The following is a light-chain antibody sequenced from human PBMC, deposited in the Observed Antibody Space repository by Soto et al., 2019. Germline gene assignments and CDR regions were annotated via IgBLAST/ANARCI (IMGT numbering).Light chain of an antibody. V-gene: IGKV1-5*03. CDR2: KVS. Sequence: DIQMTQSPSTLSASVGDRVTITCRASQSVNTWLAWYQQKVGKAPKVLISKVSTLESGVPSRFSGSGSGTEFTLTISSLQPDDFATYYCQQYRTYWTFGQGTKVEIK. CDR3: QQYRTYWT. J-gene: IGKJ1*01. CDR1: QSVNTW.